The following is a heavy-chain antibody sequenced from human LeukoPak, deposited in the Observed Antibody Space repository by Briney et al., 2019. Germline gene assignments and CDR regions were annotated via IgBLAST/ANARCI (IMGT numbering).Heavy chain of an antibody. D-gene: IGHD2-15*01. V-gene: IGHV1-18*01. CDR3: ARDYAGYCSGGSCYGGY. CDR2: ISAYNGNT. J-gene: IGHJ4*02. CDR1: GYTFTSYG. Sequence: ASVKVSCKASGYTFTSYGISWVRQAPGQGPEWMGWISAYNGNTNYAQKLQGRVTMTTDTSTSTAYMELRSLRSDDTAVYYCARDYAGYCSGGSCYGGYWGQGTLVTVSS.